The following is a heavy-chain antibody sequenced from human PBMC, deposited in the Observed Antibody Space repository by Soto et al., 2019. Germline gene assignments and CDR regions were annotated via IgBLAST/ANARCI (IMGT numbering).Heavy chain of an antibody. CDR2: TWYDGSTT. CDR1: GFSFSNYG. D-gene: IGHD1-7*01. CDR3: VRDSEWELTNGFEV. J-gene: IGHJ3*01. V-gene: IGHV3-33*01. Sequence: QVHLVESGGGVVQPGTSLRLSCAASGFSFSNYGMHWVRQAPGKGLEWVAVTWYDGSTTYYADSVRGRFTVSRDNPKSQLYLQMDSLRDEDTAVYFCVRDSEWELTNGFEVWGQGTTVIVSS.